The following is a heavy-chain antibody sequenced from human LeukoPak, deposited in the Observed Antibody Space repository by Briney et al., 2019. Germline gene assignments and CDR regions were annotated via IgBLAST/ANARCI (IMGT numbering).Heavy chain of an antibody. V-gene: IGHV3-74*01. Sequence: SGGSLRLSCAASGFTFSSYWMHWVRQAPGKGLVWVSRINSDGSSSNYADSVKGRFAISRDNAKNTLYLQMNSLRAGDTAVYYCARSFSLDYFDSWGQGTLVTVSS. CDR2: INSDGSSS. J-gene: IGHJ4*02. CDR1: GFTFSSYW. CDR3: ARSFSLDYFDS. D-gene: IGHD3-16*01.